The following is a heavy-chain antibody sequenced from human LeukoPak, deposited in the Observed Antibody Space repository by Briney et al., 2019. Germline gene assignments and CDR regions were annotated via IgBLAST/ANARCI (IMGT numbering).Heavy chain of an antibody. CDR3: AKDRGPRGYSYGIDY. CDR2: ISGSGGST. D-gene: IGHD5-18*01. V-gene: IGHV3-23*01. Sequence: GGSLRLSCAASGFTLSSYAMSWVRQAPGKGLEWVSAISGSGGSTYYADSVKGRFTISRDNSKNTLYLQMNSLRAEDTAVYYCAKDRGPRGYSYGIDYWGQGTLVTVSS. CDR1: GFTLSSYA. J-gene: IGHJ4*02.